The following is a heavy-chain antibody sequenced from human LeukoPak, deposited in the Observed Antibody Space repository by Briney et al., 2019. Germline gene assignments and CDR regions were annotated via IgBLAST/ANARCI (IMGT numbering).Heavy chain of an antibody. J-gene: IGHJ4*02. CDR1: GGSISSYY. Sequence: SETLSLTCSVSGGSISSYYWIWIRQPPPKGMEWIGYIYYSESTNYNHSLRSRVTISLETSKNQFSLNLSSVTAAATALYYSATTLYASTPYFFDCGGRGPVIIAS. CDR2: IYYSEST. V-gene: IGHV4-59*12. CDR3: ATTLYASTPYFFDC. D-gene: IGHD2/OR15-2a*01.